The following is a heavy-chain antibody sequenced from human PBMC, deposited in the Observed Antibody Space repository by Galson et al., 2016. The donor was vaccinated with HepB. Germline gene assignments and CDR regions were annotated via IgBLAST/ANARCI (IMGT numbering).Heavy chain of an antibody. Sequence: SLRLSCAASGFTFSSYAMTWVRQAPGKGLEWVSDISSSGDSTYYADSVKGRFTISRDNSKNTLNLQMNSPRAEDTAVYYCAEESHRSGYDALDMWGQGTMVSVSS. CDR1: GFTFSSYA. CDR2: ISSSGDST. D-gene: IGHD6-19*01. CDR3: AEESHRSGYDALDM. J-gene: IGHJ3*02. V-gene: IGHV3-23*01.